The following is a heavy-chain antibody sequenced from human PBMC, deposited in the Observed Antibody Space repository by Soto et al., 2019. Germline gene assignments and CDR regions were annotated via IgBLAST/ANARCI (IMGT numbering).Heavy chain of an antibody. CDR2: INAGNGNT. J-gene: IGHJ5*02. D-gene: IGHD6-13*01. Sequence: QVQLVQSGAEVKKPGASVKVSCKASGYTFTSYAMHWVRQAPGQRLEWMGWINAGNGNTKYSQKFQGRVTITRDTSASTAYMQLSSLRSEDTAVYYCARGRGIAAAVSWFDPWGQGTLVTVSS. CDR1: GYTFTSYA. CDR3: ARGRGIAAAVSWFDP. V-gene: IGHV1-3*01.